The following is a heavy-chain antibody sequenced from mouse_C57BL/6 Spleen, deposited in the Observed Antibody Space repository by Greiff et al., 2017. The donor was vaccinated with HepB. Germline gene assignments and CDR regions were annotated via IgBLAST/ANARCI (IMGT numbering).Heavy chain of an antibody. CDR3: AGITTVVATPGV. CDR1: GYTFTSYW. J-gene: IGHJ1*03. V-gene: IGHV1-59*01. D-gene: IGHD1-1*01. Sequence: VQLQQPGAELVRPGTSVKLSCKASGYTFTSYWMHWVKQRPGQGLEWIGVIDPSDSYTNYNQKFKGKATLTVDTSSITAYMQLSSLTSEDSAVYYCAGITTVVATPGVWGTGTTVTVSS. CDR2: IDPSDSYT.